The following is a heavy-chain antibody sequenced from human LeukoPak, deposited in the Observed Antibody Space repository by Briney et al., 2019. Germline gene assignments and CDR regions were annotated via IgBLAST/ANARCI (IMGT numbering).Heavy chain of an antibody. CDR3: ARVAEGSLYYGLDV. D-gene: IGHD3-10*01. Sequence: PGRSLRLSCAASEFMFSTYAMHWVRQAPGKGLEWVASISYDGKNKYYLDSVKGRFTISRDNSKNTLFLQMNSLRPEDTAVYYCARVAEGSLYYGLDVWGQGTTVTVSS. CDR2: ISYDGKNK. V-gene: IGHV3-30*04. J-gene: IGHJ6*02. CDR1: EFMFSTYA.